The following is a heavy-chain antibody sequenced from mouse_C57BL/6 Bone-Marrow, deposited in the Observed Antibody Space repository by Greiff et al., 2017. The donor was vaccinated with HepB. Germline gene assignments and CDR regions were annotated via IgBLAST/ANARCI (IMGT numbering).Heavy chain of an antibody. J-gene: IGHJ3*01. Sequence: QVQLQQPGAELVMPGASVKLSCKASGYTFTSYWMHWVKQRPGQGLEWIGEIDPSDSYTNYNQKFKGKSTLTVDKSSSTAYMQLSSLTSEDSAVYYCERRGDYDGFAYWGQGTLVTVSA. CDR2: IDPSDSYT. CDR1: GYTFTSYW. V-gene: IGHV1-69*01. CDR3: ERRGDYDGFAY. D-gene: IGHD2-4*01.